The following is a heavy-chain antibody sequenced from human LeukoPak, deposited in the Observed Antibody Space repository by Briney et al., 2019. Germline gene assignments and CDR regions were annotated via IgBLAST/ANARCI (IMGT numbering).Heavy chain of an antibody. V-gene: IGHV4-39*07. J-gene: IGHJ6*03. CDR1: GRSISSTSYY. D-gene: IGHD6-13*01. CDR2: IYYSGTT. Sequence: SETLSLTCTVYGRSISSTSYYCGWLPQPPAKEPEWIGSIYYSGTTHNNWSSKRRVTIFVDTSKNQLSLKLSSVTAADTAVYYCARAVTGYSSSWYSYYYDMDVWGKGATVTVSS. CDR3: ARAVTGYSSSWYSYYYDMDV.